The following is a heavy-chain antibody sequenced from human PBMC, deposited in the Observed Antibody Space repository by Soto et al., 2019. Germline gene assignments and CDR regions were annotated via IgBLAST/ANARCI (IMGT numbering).Heavy chain of an antibody. Sequence: GASVKVSCKASGSTFTGYYMHWVRQAPGQGLEWMGWINPNSGGTNYAQKFQGWVTMTRDTSISTAYVELSRLRSDDTAVYYCARGSVPYYYDSSDGMDVWGRGTTGTVSS. CDR3: ARGSVPYYYDSSDGMDV. CDR1: GSTFTGYY. CDR2: INPNSGGT. D-gene: IGHD3-22*01. V-gene: IGHV1-2*04. J-gene: IGHJ6*02.